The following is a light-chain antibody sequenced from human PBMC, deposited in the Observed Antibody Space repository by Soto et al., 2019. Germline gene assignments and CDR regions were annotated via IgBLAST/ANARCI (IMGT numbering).Light chain of an antibody. CDR3: QQYGSAPGT. J-gene: IGKJ2*02. CDR2: GAS. Sequence: EIVLTQSPGTLSLSPGERATLSCRASQSVSRNFLAWYQQKPGQAPKLLISGASSRATGIPDRFSGSGSGTDFTLTISRLEPEDFALYSSQQYGSAPGTFGQGTKLEIK. CDR1: QSVSRNF. V-gene: IGKV3-20*01.